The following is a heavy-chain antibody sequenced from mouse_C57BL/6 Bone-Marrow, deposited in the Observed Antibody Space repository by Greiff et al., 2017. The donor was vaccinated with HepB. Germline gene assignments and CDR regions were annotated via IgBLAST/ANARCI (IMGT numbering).Heavy chain of an antibody. CDR1: GYTFTDYY. Sequence: VQLQQSGAELVKPGASVKISCKASGYTFTDYYINWVKQRPGQGLEWIGKIGPGSGSTYYNEKFKSKATLTVDTSSSTAYMQLSSLTSEDSAVYYCARRGYDYDEGYAMDYWGQGTSVTVSS. J-gene: IGHJ4*01. CDR3: ARRGYDYDEGYAMDY. V-gene: IGHV1-77*01. D-gene: IGHD2-4*01. CDR2: IGPGSGST.